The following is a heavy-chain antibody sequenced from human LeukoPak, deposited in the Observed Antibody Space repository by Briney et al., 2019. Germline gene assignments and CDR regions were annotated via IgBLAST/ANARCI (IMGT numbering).Heavy chain of an antibody. CDR2: IKSKTDGGTT. V-gene: IGHV3-15*01. Sequence: PGASLRLSCAASGFTFSDAWMSWVRQAPGKGLEWVGLIKSKTDGGTTDCAAPVKGRFTISRDDSKNTVYLQMSSLKTEDTAVYYCTSGLHLWFWGQGTLVTVSS. CDR1: GFTFSDAW. J-gene: IGHJ4*02. CDR3: TSGLHLWF. D-gene: IGHD5-18*01.